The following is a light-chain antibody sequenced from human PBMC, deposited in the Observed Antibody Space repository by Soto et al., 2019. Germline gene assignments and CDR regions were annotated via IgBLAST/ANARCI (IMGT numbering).Light chain of an antibody. CDR3: SSHTSSNTLV. V-gene: IGLV2-14*01. J-gene: IGLJ3*02. Sequence: QSVLTQPASVSGSPGQSITISCTGTSSDVGGYNYVSWYQQRPGKAPKLMIYGVSNRPSGVSNRFSASKSGNTASLTISGLQAEDEADYYCSSHTSSNTLVFGGGTKVTVL. CDR2: GVS. CDR1: SSDVGGYNY.